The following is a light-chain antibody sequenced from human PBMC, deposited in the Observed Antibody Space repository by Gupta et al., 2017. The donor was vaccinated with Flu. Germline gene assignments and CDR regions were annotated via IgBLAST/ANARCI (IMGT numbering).Light chain of an antibody. CDR1: SSNIGSNY. J-gene: IGLJ3*02. CDR3: AAWDDSLSGPV. CDR2: RNN. Sequence: QSVLTHPPSASGTPGQRVTISCSGSSSNIGSNYVYWYQQLPGTAPKLLIYRNNQRPSGVPDRFSGSKSGTSASLAIXGXRSEDEXDYYCAAWDDSLSGPVFGGGTKLTVL. V-gene: IGLV1-47*01.